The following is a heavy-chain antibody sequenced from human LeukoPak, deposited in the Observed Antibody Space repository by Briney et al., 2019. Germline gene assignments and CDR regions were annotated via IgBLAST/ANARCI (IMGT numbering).Heavy chain of an antibody. Sequence: PSETLSLTCAVSGGSSSTYYWSWIRQPPGEGLEWIGYIHYSGSSNYNPSLKSRVTISLDTSKNQFSLKLSSVTAADTAVYYCARGAAATYWGQGTLVTVSS. CDR2: IHYSGSS. D-gene: IGHD6-13*01. CDR1: GGSSSTYY. CDR3: ARGAAATY. V-gene: IGHV4-59*01. J-gene: IGHJ4*02.